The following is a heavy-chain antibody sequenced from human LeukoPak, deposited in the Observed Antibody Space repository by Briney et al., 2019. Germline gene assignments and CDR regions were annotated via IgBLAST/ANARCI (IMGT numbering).Heavy chain of an antibody. V-gene: IGHV3-23*01. D-gene: IGHD6-13*01. CDR2: ISGSGGST. J-gene: IGHJ4*02. CDR3: AKEFFQGGIAAAGTPDFDY. CDR1: GFTFSSYA. Sequence: PGGSLRLSCAASGFTFSSYAMSWVRQAPGKGLEWVSAISGSGGSTYYADSVKGRFTISRDNSKNTLYLQMNSLRAEDTAVYYCAKEFFQGGIAAAGTPDFDYWGQGTLVTVSS.